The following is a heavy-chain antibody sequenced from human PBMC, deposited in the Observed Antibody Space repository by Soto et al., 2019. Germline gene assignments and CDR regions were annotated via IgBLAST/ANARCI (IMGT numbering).Heavy chain of an antibody. CDR1: GFTVSNNY. D-gene: IGHD4-17*01. CDR3: ARDFDYGDYAAYYYYMDV. CDR2: IYSGGST. Sequence: GGSLRLSCAASGFTVSNNYMSLVRQAPGKGLEWVSVIYSGGSTYYADSVKGRFTISRDNSKNTLYLQMNSLRAEDTAVYYCARDFDYGDYAAYYYYMDVWGKGTTVTSP. V-gene: IGHV3-66*01. J-gene: IGHJ6*03.